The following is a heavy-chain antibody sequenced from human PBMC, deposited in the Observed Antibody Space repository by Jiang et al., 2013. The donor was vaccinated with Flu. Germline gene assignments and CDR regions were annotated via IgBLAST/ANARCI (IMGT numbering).Heavy chain of an antibody. Sequence: GLEWMGGIIPIFGTANYAQKFQGRVTITADESTSTAYMELSSLRSEDTAVYYCARSTSNSGLFDIWGQGAMVTVSS. V-gene: IGHV1-69*01. J-gene: IGHJ3*02. CDR2: IIPIFGTA. D-gene: IGHD3-10*01. CDR3: ARSTSNSGLFDI.